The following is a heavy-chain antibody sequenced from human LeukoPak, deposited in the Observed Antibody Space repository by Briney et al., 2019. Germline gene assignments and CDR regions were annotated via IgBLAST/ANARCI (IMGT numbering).Heavy chain of an antibody. V-gene: IGHV3-23*01. CDR3: ARDSCSGGSCREFDY. Sequence: PGGSLRLSCAASGFTFSSYGMSWVRQAPGKGLEWVSAISGSGGSTYYADSVKGRFTISRDNAKNSLYLQMNSLRAEDTAVYYCARDSCSGGSCREFDYWGQGTLVTVSS. CDR1: GFTFSSYG. D-gene: IGHD2-15*01. J-gene: IGHJ4*02. CDR2: ISGSGGST.